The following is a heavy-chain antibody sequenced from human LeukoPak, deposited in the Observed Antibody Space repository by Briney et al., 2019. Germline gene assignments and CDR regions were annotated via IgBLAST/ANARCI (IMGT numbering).Heavy chain of an antibody. Sequence: PGGSLRLSCAASGFTFDDYTMHWVRQAPGKGLEWVSLITWDGGSTFYANSVKGRFTISRDNSKNSLSLQMNSLRSEDTALYYCATERQTYFDYWGQGTLVTVSS. CDR1: GFTFDDYT. CDR2: ITWDGGST. J-gene: IGHJ4*02. V-gene: IGHV3-43*01. CDR3: ATERQTYFDY.